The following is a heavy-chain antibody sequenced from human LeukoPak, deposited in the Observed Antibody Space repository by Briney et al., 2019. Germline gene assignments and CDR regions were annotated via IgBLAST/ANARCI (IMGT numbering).Heavy chain of an antibody. J-gene: IGHJ5*02. D-gene: IGHD6-6*01. V-gene: IGHV4-39*07. CDR2: IYYSGST. Sequence: SETLSLTCTVSGGSISSSSYYWGWIRQPPGKGLEWIGSIYYSGSTYYNPSLKSRVTISVDTSKNQFSLKLSSVTAADTAVYYCARKSIAARRGLNWFDPWGQGTLVTVPS. CDR3: ARKSIAARRGLNWFDP. CDR1: GGSISSSSYY.